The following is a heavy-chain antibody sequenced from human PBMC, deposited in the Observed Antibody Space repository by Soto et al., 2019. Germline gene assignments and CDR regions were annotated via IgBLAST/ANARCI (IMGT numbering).Heavy chain of an antibody. J-gene: IGHJ5*02. CDR2: MNPNSGNT. D-gene: IGHD3-3*01. V-gene: IGHV1-8*01. CDR3: ASATEEITIFGVVPTSRFDP. Sequence: ASVKVSCKASGYTSTSYDINWVRQATGQGLEWMGWMNPNSGNTGYAQKFQGRVTMTRNTSISTAYMELSSLRSEDTAVYYCASATEEITIFGVVPTSRFDPWGQGTLVTVSS. CDR1: GYTSTSYD.